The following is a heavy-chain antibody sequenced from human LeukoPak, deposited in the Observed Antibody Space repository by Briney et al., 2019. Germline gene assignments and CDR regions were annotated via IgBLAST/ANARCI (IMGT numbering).Heavy chain of an antibody. V-gene: IGHV4-34*01. Sequence: SETLSLTCAVYGGSFSGYYWSWIRQPPGKGLEWIGEINHSGSTNYNPSLKSRVTISVDTSKNQFSLKLSSVTAADTAVYYCARADSTIWGQGTMVTVSS. J-gene: IGHJ3*02. CDR2: INHSGST. CDR1: GGSFSGYY. CDR3: ARADSTI.